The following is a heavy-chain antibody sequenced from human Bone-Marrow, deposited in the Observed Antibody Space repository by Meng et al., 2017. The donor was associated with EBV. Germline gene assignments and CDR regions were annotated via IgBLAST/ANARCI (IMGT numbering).Heavy chain of an antibody. CDR2: LIPMSDAP. D-gene: IGHD3-10*01. CDR3: ASESGRGFTPDD. CDR1: GGTFRSDA. Sequence: QVQLVQSGAEVKKPXXSVKVSCRTSGGTFRSDAVSWVRQAPGQGLEWMGGLIPMSDAPHYAQKFQGRVTITADESTSTHYMDLSGLRSDDTALYYCASESGRGFTPDDWGQGTLVTVAS. J-gene: IGHJ4*02. V-gene: IGHV1-69*01.